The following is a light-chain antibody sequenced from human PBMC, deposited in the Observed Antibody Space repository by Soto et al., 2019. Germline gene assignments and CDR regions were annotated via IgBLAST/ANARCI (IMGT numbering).Light chain of an antibody. J-gene: IGKJ1*01. CDR2: GAY. CDR1: QSISTY. V-gene: IGKV1-39*01. Sequence: DIQMTQSPSSLSASLVDRVTVTCRASQSISTYLNWFQQRPGKAPKLLIYGAYTLQDGLPSRFSGSGSETEFTLTISSPQPEDLATYYGQQRFGAPRTFGQGNRVDIK. CDR3: QQRFGAPRT.